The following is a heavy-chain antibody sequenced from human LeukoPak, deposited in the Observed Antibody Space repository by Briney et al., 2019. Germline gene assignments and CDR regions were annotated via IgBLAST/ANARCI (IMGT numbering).Heavy chain of an antibody. D-gene: IGHD2-2*01. CDR2: IKQDGSEK. V-gene: IGHV3-7*01. J-gene: IGHJ4*02. Sequence: GGSLRLSCAASGFTFSSYSMSWVRQAPGKGLEWVANIKQDGSEKYNVDSVKGRFTISRDNAKNSLYLQMNSLRAEDTAVYYCARDIVVVPAAPHYFDYWGQGTLVTVSS. CDR1: GFTFSSYS. CDR3: ARDIVVVPAAPHYFDY.